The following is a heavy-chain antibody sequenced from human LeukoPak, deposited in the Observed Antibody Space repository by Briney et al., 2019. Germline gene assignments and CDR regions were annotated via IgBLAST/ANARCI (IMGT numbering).Heavy chain of an antibody. Sequence: ETLSLTCTDSGGSIRNIWTWIRPPAGKGMEWIGRLHSSGSTNYNPSLRSRVTMSVYTSKNQFSLKLTSVPAADTAIYYCARGRNGPSGDYYYGMDVWGQGTTVTVSS. CDR1: GGSIRNI. J-gene: IGHJ6*02. D-gene: IGHD3-10*01. CDR2: LHSSGST. CDR3: ARGRNGPSGDYYYGMDV. V-gene: IGHV4-4*07.